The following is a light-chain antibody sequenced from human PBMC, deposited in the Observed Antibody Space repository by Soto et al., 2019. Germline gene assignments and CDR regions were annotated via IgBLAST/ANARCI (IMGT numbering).Light chain of an antibody. J-gene: IGLJ2*01. CDR1: SGHSTYI. CDR3: ETWDSDTRV. V-gene: IGLV4-60*03. Sequence: QSVLTQSSSASASLGSSVRLTCTLSSGHSTYIIAWHQQQPGTAPRFLMKLEGSGNYNKGSGVPDRFSGSSSGADRYLTISNLQSEDEADFYCETWDSDTRVFGGGTKLTVL. CDR2: LEGSGNY.